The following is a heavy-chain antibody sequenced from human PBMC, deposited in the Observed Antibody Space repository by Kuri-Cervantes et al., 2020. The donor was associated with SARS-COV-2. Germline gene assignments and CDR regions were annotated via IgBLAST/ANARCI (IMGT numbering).Heavy chain of an antibody. D-gene: IGHD3-22*01. CDR2: IYYSGST. Sequence: SETLSLTCTVSGGSISSSSYYWGWIRQPPGKGLEWIGSIYYSGSTNYNPSLKSRVTISVDTSKNQFSLKLSSVTAADTAVYYCARATIIVVVNGDAFDIWGQGTMVTVSS. CDR3: ARATIIVVVNGDAFDI. J-gene: IGHJ3*02. V-gene: IGHV4-39*07. CDR1: GGSISSSSYY.